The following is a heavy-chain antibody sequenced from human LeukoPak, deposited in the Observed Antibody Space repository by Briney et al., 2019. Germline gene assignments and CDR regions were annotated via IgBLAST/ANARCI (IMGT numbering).Heavy chain of an antibody. Sequence: SCKASGGTFRNYGMFWVRQAPGKGLEWVAVIWFHGRDTDYADSVKGRFSVSRDNSNNMVFLHMNNLRSEDTAIYYCVKDEKWLKVDTPTYYFDLWGQGTLVTVSS. CDR1: GGTFRNYG. CDR3: VKDEKWLKVDTPTYYFDL. CDR2: IWFHGRDT. J-gene: IGHJ4*02. V-gene: IGHV3-33*03. D-gene: IGHD5-18*01.